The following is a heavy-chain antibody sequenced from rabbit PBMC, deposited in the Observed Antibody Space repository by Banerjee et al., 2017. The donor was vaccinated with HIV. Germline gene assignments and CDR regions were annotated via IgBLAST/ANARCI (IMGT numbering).Heavy chain of an antibody. V-gene: IGHV1S40*01. J-gene: IGHJ4*01. Sequence: QSLEESGGDLVKPGASLTLTCTASGFDFSNNAMCWVRQAPGKGLEWIGCIGTATGITWYASWAKGRFTISKTSSTTVTLQMTSLTAADTATYFCARDLAGVIGWNFNLWGQGTLVTVS. CDR2: IGTATGIT. D-gene: IGHD4-1*01. CDR1: GFDFSNNA. CDR3: ARDLAGVIGWNFNL.